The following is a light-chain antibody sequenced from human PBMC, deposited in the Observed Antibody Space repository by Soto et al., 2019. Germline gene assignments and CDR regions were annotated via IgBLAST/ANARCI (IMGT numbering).Light chain of an antibody. CDR1: HTISSW. V-gene: IGKV1-5*03. CDR2: KAS. Sequence: DIQMTQSPSTLSGSVGDRVTITCRASHTISSWLAWYQQKPGKAPKLLIYKASTLKSGVPSRFSGSGSGTEFTLSISSLQPDDFATYYCHQYNSYWTFGQGTKVDIK. J-gene: IGKJ1*01. CDR3: HQYNSYWT.